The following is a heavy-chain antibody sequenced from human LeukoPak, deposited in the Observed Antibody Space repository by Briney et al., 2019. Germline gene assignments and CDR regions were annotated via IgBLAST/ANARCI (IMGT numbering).Heavy chain of an antibody. V-gene: IGHV4-59*12. CDR1: GGSISSYY. CDR3: ARVRYYDSSGYYLRYYYMDV. CDR2: IYYSGST. J-gene: IGHJ6*03. D-gene: IGHD3-22*01. Sequence: PSETLSLTCTVSGGSISSYYWSWIRQPPGKGLEWIGYIYYSGSTNYNPSLKSRVTISVDTSKNQFSLKLSSVTAADTAVYYCARVRYYDSSGYYLRYYYMDVWGKGTTVTISS.